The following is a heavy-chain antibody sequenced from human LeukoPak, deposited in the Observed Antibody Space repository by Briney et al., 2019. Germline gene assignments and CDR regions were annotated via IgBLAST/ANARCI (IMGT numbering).Heavy chain of an antibody. CDR3: ATEYYGAYNY. V-gene: IGHV3-15*01. J-gene: IGHJ4*02. CDR2: IKSNSAGGTT. D-gene: IGHD4-17*01. CDR1: GFTFSDAW. Sequence: KTGGSLRLSCAASGFTFSDAWMSWVRQAPGKGLEWVGRIKSNSAGGTTDYAAPVKDRFTISRDDSKNSLYLQMNSLSTEDTAVYFCATEYYGAYNYWGQGTLVTVSS.